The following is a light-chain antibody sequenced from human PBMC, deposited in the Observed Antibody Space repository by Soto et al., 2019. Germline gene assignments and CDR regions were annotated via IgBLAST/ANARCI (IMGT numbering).Light chain of an antibody. Sequence: QSALTQPASVSGSPGQSITISCTGTSSDVGGYKYVSWYQQHPGKAPKLMIFEVSNRPPGVSNRFSGSKSGNTASLTISGLQAEDEADYYCSSYTSNNTQVFGTGTKVTVL. J-gene: IGLJ1*01. CDR2: EVS. CDR1: SSDVGGYKY. CDR3: SSYTSNNTQV. V-gene: IGLV2-14*01.